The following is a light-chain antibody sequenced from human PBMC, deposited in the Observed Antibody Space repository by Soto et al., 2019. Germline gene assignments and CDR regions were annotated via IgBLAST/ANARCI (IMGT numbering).Light chain of an antibody. CDR1: QSIGNN. CDR2: GSS. V-gene: IGKV3-15*01. CDR3: QHQSSWPRP. Sequence: EMVMTQSPATLSLSPGERATLSCRASQSIGNNLAWYQQKPGQAPRLLIHGSSTRATGIPARFSGSGSGTEFTLTISSLQSEDFAVYYCQHQSSWPRPFGQGTKVEIK. J-gene: IGKJ1*01.